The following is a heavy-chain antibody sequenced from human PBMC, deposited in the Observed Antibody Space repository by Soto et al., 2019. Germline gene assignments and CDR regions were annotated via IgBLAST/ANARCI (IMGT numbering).Heavy chain of an antibody. D-gene: IGHD3-16*01. CDR2: IIPMFRTT. V-gene: IGHV1-69*18. CDR1: GDTFNNHA. J-gene: IGHJ5*02. CDR3: ARVDSILLEGEEWFDP. Sequence: QVQLVQSGAEVKKPGSSARVSCKASGDTFNNHAFSWVRQAPGQGLEWMGSIIPMFRTTDYAQRFQGRVTITADESTTTVYLDLISLRSDDTAIYYCARVDSILLEGEEWFDPWGHGTLVTVSS.